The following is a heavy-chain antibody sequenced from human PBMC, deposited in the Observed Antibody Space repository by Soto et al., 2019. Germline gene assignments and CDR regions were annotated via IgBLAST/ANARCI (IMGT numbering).Heavy chain of an antibody. CDR1: GFAFSNAW. D-gene: IGHD2-15*01. J-gene: IGHJ4*02. CDR2: ISGSSSTT. Sequence: GGSLRLSCAGSGFAFSNAWINWVRQAPGKGLEWVSYISGSSSTTYYADSVKGRFTISRDNAKNSLYLQMNSLRAEDTAVYYCATDKLGYCSDGRCYRPGYFENWGQGTPVTVSS. CDR3: ATDKLGYCSDGRCYRPGYFEN. V-gene: IGHV3-48*01.